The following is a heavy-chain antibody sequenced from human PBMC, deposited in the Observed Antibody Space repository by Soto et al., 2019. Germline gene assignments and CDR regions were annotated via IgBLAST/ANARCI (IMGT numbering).Heavy chain of an antibody. D-gene: IGHD2-8*02. CDR2: INHSGST. Sequence: QVQLQQWGAGLLKPSETLSLTCAVYGGSFSGYYWTWIRQPPGTGLEWIGEINHSGSTNYNPSLKSRVPISVDTSKNQFSPKLTSVTGADTAVYYCARDKITGLFDYWGQGTLVTVSS. J-gene: IGHJ4*02. CDR3: ARDKITGLFDY. V-gene: IGHV4-34*01. CDR1: GGSFSGYY.